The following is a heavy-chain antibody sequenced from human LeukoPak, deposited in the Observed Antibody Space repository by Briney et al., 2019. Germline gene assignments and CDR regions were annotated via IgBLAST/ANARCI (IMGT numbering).Heavy chain of an antibody. V-gene: IGHV4-39*07. Sequence: SETLSLTCTVSGGSISSSSYYWGWIRQPPGKGLEWIGSIYYSGSTYYNPSLKSRVTISVDTSKNQFSLKLSSVTAADTAVYYCAREGNYYGSGSSGFDYWGQGTLVTVSS. CDR3: AREGNYYGSGSSGFDY. CDR2: IYYSGST. J-gene: IGHJ4*02. D-gene: IGHD3-10*01. CDR1: GGSISSSSYY.